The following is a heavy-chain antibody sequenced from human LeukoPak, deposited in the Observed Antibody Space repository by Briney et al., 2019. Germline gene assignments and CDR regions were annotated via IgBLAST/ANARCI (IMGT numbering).Heavy chain of an antibody. CDR3: ARGRGTSYFDY. CDR1: GGSFSGYY. CDR2: INHSGST. J-gene: IGHJ4*02. V-gene: IGHV4-34*01. Sequence: SETLSLTCAVYGGSFSGYYWSWIRQPPGKGLEWIGEINHSGSTNYNPSLKSRVTISVDTSKNQFSLKLSSVTAADTAVYYCARGRGTSYFDYWGQGTLVTVSS.